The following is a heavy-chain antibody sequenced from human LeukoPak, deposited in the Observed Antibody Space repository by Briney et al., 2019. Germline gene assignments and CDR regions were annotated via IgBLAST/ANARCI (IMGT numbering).Heavy chain of an antibody. CDR2: IYYSGST. D-gene: IGHD3-3*01. J-gene: IGHJ5*02. CDR3: AGRYYDFWSGYYRNNWFDP. CDR1: GGSISSDNHY. V-gene: IGHV4-39*07. Sequence: PSETPSFTCTVSGGSISSDNHYWGWIRQSPGKGLEWIGSIYYSGSTYYNPSLKSRVTISVDTSKHQFSLKLNSVTAADTAVYYCAGRYYDFWSGYYRNNWFDPWGQGTLVTVSS.